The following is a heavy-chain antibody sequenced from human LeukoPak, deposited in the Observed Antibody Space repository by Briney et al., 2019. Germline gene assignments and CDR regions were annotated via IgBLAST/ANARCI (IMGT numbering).Heavy chain of an antibody. CDR2: TYYSGST. CDR3: ARGGGGYAFDY. CDR1: GGSISSYY. J-gene: IGHJ4*02. Sequence: SETLSLTCTVSGGSISSYYWSWIRQPPGKGLEWIGYTYYSGSTNYNPSLKSRVTISVDTSKNQFSLKLSSVTAADTAVYYCARGGGGYAFDYWGQGTLVTVSS. D-gene: IGHD3-16*01. V-gene: IGHV4-59*01.